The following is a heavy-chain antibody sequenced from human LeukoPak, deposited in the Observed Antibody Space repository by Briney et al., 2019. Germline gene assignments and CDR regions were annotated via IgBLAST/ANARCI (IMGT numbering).Heavy chain of an antibody. CDR1: GFTFSSYG. Sequence: GRSLRLSCAASGFTFSSYGIHWVRQAPGKGLEWVAVIWYDGSNNYYADSVKGRFTISRDNSKNTLYLQMNSLRAEDTAVYYCAREAAVAGKGGFDYWGQGTLVTVSS. CDR2: IWYDGSNN. D-gene: IGHD6-19*01. CDR3: AREAAVAGKGGFDY. J-gene: IGHJ4*02. V-gene: IGHV3-33*01.